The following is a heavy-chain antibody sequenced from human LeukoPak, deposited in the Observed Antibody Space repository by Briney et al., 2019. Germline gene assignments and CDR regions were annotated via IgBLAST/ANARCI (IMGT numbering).Heavy chain of an antibody. D-gene: IGHD2-21*02. V-gene: IGHV7-4-1*02. CDR2: INTYTGNP. CDR1: GYTFTSYA. J-gene: IGHJ4*02. Sequence: ASVKVSCKASGYTFTSYAMNWVRQAPGQGLEWMGWINTYTGNPTYAQGFTGRFVFSLDTSVSTAYLQISSLKAEDTAVYYCARVVGCGGDCYSGISDYWGQGTLVTVSS. CDR3: ARVVGCGGDCYSGISDY.